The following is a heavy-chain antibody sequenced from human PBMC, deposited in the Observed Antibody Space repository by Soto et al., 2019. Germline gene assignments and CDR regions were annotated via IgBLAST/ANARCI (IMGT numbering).Heavy chain of an antibody. J-gene: IGHJ4*02. CDR2: IYYSGST. D-gene: IGHD3-16*01. V-gene: IGHV4-39*01. CDR3: ARHIMTPPQGCFDY. Sequence: QLQLQESGPGLVKPSETLSLTCTVSGGSISSSSYYWGWIRQPPGKGLEWIGSIYYSGSTYYNPSLKSRVPIALDTSQNLFSLKLSSVPAADTAVYYCARHIMTPPQGCFDYWGQGTLVTVSS. CDR1: GGSISSSSYY.